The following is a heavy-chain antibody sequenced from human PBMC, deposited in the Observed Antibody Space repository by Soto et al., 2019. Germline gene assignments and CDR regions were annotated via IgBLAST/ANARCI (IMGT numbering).Heavy chain of an antibody. CDR1: GYTFTSYG. D-gene: IGHD6-13*01. CDR3: ARVVSSSWYLSYYFDY. CDR2: ISAYNGNT. J-gene: IGHJ4*02. Sequence: ASVKVSCKASGYTFTSYGISWVRQAPGQGLEWMGWISAYNGNTNYAQKLQGRVTMTTDTSTSTAYMELRSLRSDDTAVYYCARVVSSSWYLSYYFDYWGQGTLVTVSS. V-gene: IGHV1-18*01.